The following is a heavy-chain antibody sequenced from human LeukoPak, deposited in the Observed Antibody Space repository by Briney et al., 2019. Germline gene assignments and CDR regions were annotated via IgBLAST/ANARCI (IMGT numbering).Heavy chain of an antibody. CDR2: ISYSRTP. CDR3: ARDRYGDFEDY. CDR1: GGSINTASYY. J-gene: IGHJ4*02. Sequence: SETLSLTCNVSGGSINTASYYWTWIRQPPGKGLEWIGYISYSRTPYYNPSLNSRVTISLDTSKNQFSLRLNSVTAADTAMYYCARDRYGDFEDYWGQGTLVTVSS. V-gene: IGHV4-30-4*08. D-gene: IGHD4-17*01.